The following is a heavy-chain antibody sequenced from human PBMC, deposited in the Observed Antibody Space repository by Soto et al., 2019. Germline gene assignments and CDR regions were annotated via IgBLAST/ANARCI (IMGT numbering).Heavy chain of an antibody. CDR3: ARGIQLWLAGMDV. CDR1: GFTFSSYA. J-gene: IGHJ6*02. V-gene: IGHV3-30-3*01. Sequence: PGGSLRLSCAASGFTFSSYAMHWVRQAPGKGLEWVAVISYDGSNKYYADSVKGRFTISRDNSKNTLYLQMNSLRAEDTAVYYCARGIQLWLAGMDVWGQGTTVTVSS. D-gene: IGHD5-18*01. CDR2: ISYDGSNK.